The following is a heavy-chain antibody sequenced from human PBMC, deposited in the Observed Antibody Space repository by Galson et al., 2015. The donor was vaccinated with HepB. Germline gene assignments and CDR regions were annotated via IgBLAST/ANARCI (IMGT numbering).Heavy chain of an antibody. J-gene: IGHJ4*02. Sequence: SVKVSCKAFGYSITSYAINWVRQAPGQGIEWMGWIDTNTGKPTYAQGFTGRFVFSLDTSVNTAYLQISRLKTEDSAVYYCARHVPILTGFYGVFDYWGQGTLVPVSS. D-gene: IGHD3-9*01. CDR3: ARHVPILTGFYGVFDY. V-gene: IGHV7-4-1*02. CDR2: IDTNTGKP. CDR1: GYSITSYA.